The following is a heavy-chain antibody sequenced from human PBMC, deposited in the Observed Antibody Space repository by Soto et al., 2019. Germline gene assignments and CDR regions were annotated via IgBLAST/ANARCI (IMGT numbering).Heavy chain of an antibody. CDR1: GGTFNGYT. CDR3: ATSPTYYDTLTGYSSSSRDYDMDV. J-gene: IGHJ6*02. V-gene: IGHV1-69*02. CDR2: IIPILAIT. Sequence: SVKVSCKASGGTFNGYTITWVRQAPGQGLEWLGKIIPILAITTYAQKFQGRVTFTTAKSTTTAYMELSSLRSEDTAVYYCATSPTYYDTLTGYSSSSRDYDMDVWGQGTTVTVSS. D-gene: IGHD3-9*01.